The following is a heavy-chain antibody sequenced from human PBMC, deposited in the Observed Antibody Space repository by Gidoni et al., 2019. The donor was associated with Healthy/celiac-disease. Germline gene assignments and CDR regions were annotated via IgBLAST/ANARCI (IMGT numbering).Heavy chain of an antibody. J-gene: IGHJ4*02. D-gene: IGHD2-15*01. CDR3: AREVLAATVYYFDY. CDR2: IKQDGSEK. V-gene: IGHV3-7*01. CDR1: GFPFGSYW. Sequence: EVQLVGSGGGLVQPGGSLRLSCAASGFPFGSYWISWVRQAPGKGLEWVANIKQDGSEKYYVDSVKGRFTISRDNAKNSLYLQMNSLRAEDTAVYYCAREVLAATVYYFDYWGQGTLVTVSS.